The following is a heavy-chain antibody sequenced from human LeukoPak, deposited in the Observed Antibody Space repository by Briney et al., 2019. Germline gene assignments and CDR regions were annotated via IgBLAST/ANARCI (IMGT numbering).Heavy chain of an antibody. J-gene: IGHJ4*02. Sequence: GGSLRLSCAASGFTFSNYWMHWVRQAPGKGLVWVSRINSDESSTSYADSVKGRFTVSRDSAKNTLYLQMNSLRAEDTAVYYCARDRGRVHYYDSSGYYDYWGQGTLVTVSS. D-gene: IGHD3-22*01. CDR3: ARDRGRVHYYDSSGYYDY. CDR1: GFTFSNYW. CDR2: INSDESST. V-gene: IGHV3-74*01.